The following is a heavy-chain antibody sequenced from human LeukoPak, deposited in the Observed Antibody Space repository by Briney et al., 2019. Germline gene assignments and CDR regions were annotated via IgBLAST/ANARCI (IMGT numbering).Heavy chain of an antibody. J-gene: IGHJ6*02. CDR2: VSDGGRSP. CDR3: ANLIDSSRKYGLDV. CDR1: GFTFNTYA. V-gene: IGHV3-23*01. Sequence: GGSLRLSCAASGFTFNTYAMNWVRQAPGKGLEWVSGVSDGGRSPYYADSVKGRFTISRDNSKNTLYLQMNSLRAEDTAVYYCANLIDSSRKYGLDVWGQGTTVTVSS. D-gene: IGHD3-22*01.